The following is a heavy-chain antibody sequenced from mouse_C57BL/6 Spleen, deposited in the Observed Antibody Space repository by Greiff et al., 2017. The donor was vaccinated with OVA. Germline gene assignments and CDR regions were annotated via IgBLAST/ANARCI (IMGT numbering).Heavy chain of an antibody. Sequence: EVQLQQSGPELVKPGASVKIPCKASGYTFTDYNMDWVKQSHGKSLEWIGDINPNNGGTIYNQKFKGKATLTVDKSSSTAYMELRSLTSEDTAVYYCARSADYDEGYAMDYWGQGTSVTVSS. CDR2: INPNNGGT. CDR3: ARSADYDEGYAMDY. V-gene: IGHV1-18*01. D-gene: IGHD2-4*01. CDR1: GYTFTDYN. J-gene: IGHJ4*01.